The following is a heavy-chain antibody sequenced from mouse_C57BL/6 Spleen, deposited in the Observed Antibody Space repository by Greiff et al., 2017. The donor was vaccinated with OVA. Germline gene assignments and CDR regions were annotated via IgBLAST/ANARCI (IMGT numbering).Heavy chain of an antibody. Sequence: EVQLQQSGPVLVKPGASVKMSCKASGYTFTDYYMNWVKQSHGKSLEWIGVINPYNGGTSYNQKFKGKATLTVDKSSSTAYMELNSLTSEDSAVYYCARGDSVVAAYYAMDYWGQGTSVTVSS. CDR3: ARGDSVVAAYYAMDY. CDR2: INPYNGGT. CDR1: GYTFTDYY. V-gene: IGHV1-19*01. J-gene: IGHJ4*01. D-gene: IGHD1-1*01.